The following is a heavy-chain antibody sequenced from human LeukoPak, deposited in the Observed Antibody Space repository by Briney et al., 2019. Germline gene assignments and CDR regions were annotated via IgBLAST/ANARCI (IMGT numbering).Heavy chain of an antibody. CDR2: IYYSGST. D-gene: IGHD2-21*02. Sequence: SETLSLTCTVSGGSISNYCWSWIRHPPGNELEWIGYIYYSGSTNYNPSLKSRVTISVDTSKNQFSLKLSSVTAADTAVYYCARDLLYCGGDCYSLGAFDIWGQGTMVTVSS. CDR3: ARDLLYCGGDCYSLGAFDI. CDR1: GGSISNYC. J-gene: IGHJ3*02. V-gene: IGHV4-59*01.